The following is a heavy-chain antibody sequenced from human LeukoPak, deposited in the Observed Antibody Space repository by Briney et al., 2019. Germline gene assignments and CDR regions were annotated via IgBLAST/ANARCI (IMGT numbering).Heavy chain of an antibody. CDR3: AKESFGGSYTFRAFDI. CDR1: GFSFSDYY. D-gene: IGHD1-26*01. CDR2: ISTTSSYT. J-gene: IGHJ3*02. V-gene: IGHV3-11*06. Sequence: PGGSLRLSCAASGFSFSDYYMSWIRQAPGKGLEWVAYISTTSSYTNYADSVKGRFTISRDNSKNTLYLQMNSLRAEDTAVYYCAKESFGGSYTFRAFDIWGQGTMVTVSS.